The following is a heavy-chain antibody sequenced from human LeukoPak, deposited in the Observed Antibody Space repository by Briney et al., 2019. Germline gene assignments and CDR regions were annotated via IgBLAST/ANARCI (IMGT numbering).Heavy chain of an antibody. D-gene: IGHD6-19*01. CDR3: APFHLSAWSDS. Sequence: ASVKVSCKASGYTFTAYCMHWVRQAPGQGLEWMGWFNRRDGGRRYAQNFQGRVTMTSDASITTVYMELRSLRSDHTAVSYCAPFHLSAWSDSWGPGTLVSVSS. CDR1: GYTFTAYC. J-gene: IGHJ5*01. V-gene: IGHV1-2*02. CDR2: FNRRDGGR.